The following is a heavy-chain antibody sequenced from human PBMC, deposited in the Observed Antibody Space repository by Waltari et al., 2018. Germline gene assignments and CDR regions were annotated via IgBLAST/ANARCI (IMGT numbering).Heavy chain of an antibody. CDR2: VSYDGNNR. CDR3: ATGPFDF. V-gene: IGHV3-30-3*01. J-gene: IGHJ4*02. Sequence: QVQLVESGGGVVPPGRSLRLSCSASGFTFSTNALHWVRQAPGKGLDWLAIVSYDGNNRYYSDSVRGRFTISRDNSKNTMSLQMNSLRDEDTATYYCATGPFDFWGQGTLVTVSS. CDR1: GFTFSTNA.